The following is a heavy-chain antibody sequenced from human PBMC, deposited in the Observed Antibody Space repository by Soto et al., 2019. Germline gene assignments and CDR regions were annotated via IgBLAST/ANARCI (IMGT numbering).Heavy chain of an antibody. CDR2: IIPIFGTA. V-gene: IGHV1-69*06. D-gene: IGHD6-19*01. CDR3: ARDLAVAGPVGY. CDR1: GGTFSSYA. Sequence: ASVKVSCKASGGTFSSYAISWVRQAPGQGLEWMGGIIPIFGTANYAQKFQGRVTITADKSTSTAYMELSSLRSEDTAVYYCARDLAVAGPVGYWGQGTLVTVSS. J-gene: IGHJ4*02.